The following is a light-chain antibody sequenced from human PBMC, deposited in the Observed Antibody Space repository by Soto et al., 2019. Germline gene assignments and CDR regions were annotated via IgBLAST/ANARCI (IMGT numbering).Light chain of an antibody. J-gene: IGKJ5*01. CDR3: QQYHWAPDT. Sequence: EIVLTHSPGTLSLSPGERVTLSCRAGQTGGGDSLAWYQQRPGQAPRLVIYGASSRAAGIPDRFSGSGSGTDFTLTVSRLEPEDFAMYYCQQYHWAPDTFGQGTRLEIK. V-gene: IGKV3-20*01. CDR2: GAS. CDR1: QTGGGDS.